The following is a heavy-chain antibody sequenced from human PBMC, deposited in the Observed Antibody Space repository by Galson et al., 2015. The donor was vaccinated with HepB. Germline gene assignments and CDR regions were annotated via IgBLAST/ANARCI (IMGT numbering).Heavy chain of an antibody. D-gene: IGHD5-18*01. CDR1: GGSISSSSYY. J-gene: IGHJ3*02. CDR2: IYYSGST. CDR3: ARLQTWIQLWFGAFDI. V-gene: IGHV4-39*01. Sequence: LSLTCTVSGGSISSSSYYWGWIRQPPGKGLEWIGSIYYSGSTYYNPSLKSRVTISVDTSKNQFSLKLSSVTAADTAVYYCARLQTWIQLWFGAFDIWGQGTMVTVSS.